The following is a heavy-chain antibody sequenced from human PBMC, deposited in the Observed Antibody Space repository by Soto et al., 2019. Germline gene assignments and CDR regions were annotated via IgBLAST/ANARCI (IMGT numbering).Heavy chain of an antibody. CDR3: ARTPISPIAAAGTRLVYYYYGMDV. V-gene: IGHV1-69*01. Sequence: QVQLVQSGAEVKKPGSSVKVSCKASGGTFSSYAISWVRQAPGQGLEWMGGIIPIFGTANYAQKFQGRVTITADESTSTAYMELSSLRSEDTAVYYCARTPISPIAAAGTRLVYYYYGMDVWGQGTTVTVSS. CDR1: GGTFSSYA. CDR2: IIPIFGTA. J-gene: IGHJ6*02. D-gene: IGHD6-13*01.